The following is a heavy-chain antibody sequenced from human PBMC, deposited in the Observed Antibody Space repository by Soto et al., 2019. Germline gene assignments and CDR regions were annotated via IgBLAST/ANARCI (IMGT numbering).Heavy chain of an antibody. CDR1: GLTLSSYL. V-gene: IGHV3-30-3*01. CDR3: SRDGSYYYDSSGYHRELRY. Sequence: GGSLKLSCAAPGLTLSSYLIHWARQAPGKGLVWVVVISYDGCNKYYADSVKGRFTISRDNSKNTLYLQMNSLRAEDTAVYYCSRDGSYYYDSSGYHRELRYWGQGTLVPVSS. CDR2: ISYDGCNK. J-gene: IGHJ4*02. D-gene: IGHD3-22*01.